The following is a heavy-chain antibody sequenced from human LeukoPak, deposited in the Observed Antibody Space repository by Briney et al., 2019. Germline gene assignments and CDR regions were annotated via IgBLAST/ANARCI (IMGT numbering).Heavy chain of an antibody. CDR3: ARGAVVGHNYFDY. CDR2: IIPIIGTA. J-gene: IGHJ4*02. Sequence: SVKVSCKASGGTFSSYAISWVRQAPGQGLEWMGGIIPIIGTANYAQKFQGRVTITTDESTSTAYMELSSLRSEDTAVYYCARGAVVGHNYFDYWGQGTLVTVSS. D-gene: IGHD2-2*01. CDR1: GGTFSSYA. V-gene: IGHV1-69*05.